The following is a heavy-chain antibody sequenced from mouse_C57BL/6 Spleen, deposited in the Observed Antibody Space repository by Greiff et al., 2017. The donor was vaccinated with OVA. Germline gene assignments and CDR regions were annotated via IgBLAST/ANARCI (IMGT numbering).Heavy chain of an antibody. Sequence: EAGGGLVQPKGSLKLSCAASGFTFNTYAMHWVRQAPGKGLEWVARLRSKSSNYATYYADSVKDRFTISRDDSQSMLYLQMNNLKTEDTAMYYCVRDPDGSFDYWGQGTTLTVSS. CDR2: LRSKSSNYAT. J-gene: IGHJ2*01. CDR3: VRDPDGSFDY. CDR1: GFTFNTYA. D-gene: IGHD2-3*01. V-gene: IGHV10-3*01.